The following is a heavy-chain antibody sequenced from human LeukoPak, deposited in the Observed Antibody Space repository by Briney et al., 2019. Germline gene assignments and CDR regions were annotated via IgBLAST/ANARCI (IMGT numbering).Heavy chain of an antibody. CDR1: GYTFTSYY. V-gene: IGHV1-46*01. J-gene: IGHJ5*02. CDR2: INPSGGST. CDR3: ARKITYYYGSGSLNWFDP. D-gene: IGHD3-10*01. Sequence: ASVKVSCKASGYTFTSYYMNWVRQAPGQGLEWMGIINPSGGSTSYAQKFQGRVTMTRDTSTSTVYMELSRLRSDDTAVYYCARKITYYYGSGSLNWFDPWGQGTLVTVSS.